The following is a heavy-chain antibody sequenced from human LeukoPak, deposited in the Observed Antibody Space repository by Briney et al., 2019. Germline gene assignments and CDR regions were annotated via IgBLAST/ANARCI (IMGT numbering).Heavy chain of an antibody. Sequence: PSETPSLTCTVSGDSIKNSYWSWVRQPAGKGLEWIGRISGGSTDYNPSLKSRVTMSVDTSNNQFSLKLSSVTAADTAVYYCAREATMTIIRGVFDYWGQGTRVTVSS. V-gene: IGHV4-4*07. CDR1: GDSIKNSY. CDR3: AREATMTIIRGVFDY. J-gene: IGHJ4*02. D-gene: IGHD3-10*01. CDR2: ISGGST.